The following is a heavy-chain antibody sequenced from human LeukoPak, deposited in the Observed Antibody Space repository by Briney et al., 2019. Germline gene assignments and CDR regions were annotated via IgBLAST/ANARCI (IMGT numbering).Heavy chain of an antibody. CDR1: GGSVSSGSHY. J-gene: IGHJ4*02. Sequence: SETLSLICTVSGGSVSSGSHYWTWIRQPPGKGLEWIGYIYYSGSTNYNPSLKSRVTMSVDTSKNQFSLRLSSVTAADTAVYYCARGSDSSGYYVVVYWGQGTLVTVSS. D-gene: IGHD3-22*01. V-gene: IGHV4-61*01. CDR3: ARGSDSSGYYVVVY. CDR2: IYYSGST.